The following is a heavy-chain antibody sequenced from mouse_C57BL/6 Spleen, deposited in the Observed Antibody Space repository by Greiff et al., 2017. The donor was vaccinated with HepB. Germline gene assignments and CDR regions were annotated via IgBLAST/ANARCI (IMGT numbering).Heavy chain of an antibody. D-gene: IGHD1-1*01. V-gene: IGHV5-4*01. J-gene: IGHJ4*01. CDR1: GFTFSSYA. CDR2: ISDGGSYT. CDR3: ARDPNYYGSRNYAMDY. Sequence: EVQRVESGGGLVKPGGSLKLSCAASGFTFSSYAMSWVRQTPEKRLEWVATISDGGSYTYYPDNVKGRFTISRDNAKNNLYLQMSHLKSEDTAMYYCARDPNYYGSRNYAMDYWGQGTSVTVSS.